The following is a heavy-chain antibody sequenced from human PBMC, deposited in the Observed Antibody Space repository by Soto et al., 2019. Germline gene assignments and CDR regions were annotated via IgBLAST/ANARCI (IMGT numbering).Heavy chain of an antibody. CDR2: IYHAGST. J-gene: IGHJ4*02. CDR3: ARGPPIVGNTTPLDS. CDR1: GGSITNSNW. D-gene: IGHD2-21*01. Sequence: SETLSLTCTVSGGSITNSNWWSWVRLPPAKGLEWIGDIYHAGSTKYNPSLERRVTMSVDTSNNQFALTLTSVTAADTAVYFCARGPPIVGNTTPLDSWGQGTLVTVSS. V-gene: IGHV4-4*02.